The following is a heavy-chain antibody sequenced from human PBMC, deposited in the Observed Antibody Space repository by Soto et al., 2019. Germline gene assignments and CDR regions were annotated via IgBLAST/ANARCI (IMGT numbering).Heavy chain of an antibody. CDR2: IIPIFGTA. V-gene: IGHV1-69*06. CDR3: ARSRWGYDSSGYEVNWFDR. D-gene: IGHD3-22*01. CDR1: GGTFSSYA. J-gene: IGHJ5*02. Sequence: ASVKVSCKASGGTFSSYAISWVRQAPGQGLEWMGGIIPIFGTANYAQKFQGRVTITADKSTSTAYMELSSLRSEDTAVYYCARSRWGYDSSGYEVNWFDRWGKGTLVTVSS.